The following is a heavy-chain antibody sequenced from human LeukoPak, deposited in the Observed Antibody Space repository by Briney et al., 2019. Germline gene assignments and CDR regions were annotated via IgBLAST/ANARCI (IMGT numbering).Heavy chain of an antibody. CDR1: GFNFHDHA. Sequence: GGSLRLSCAASGFNFHDHAMSWFRQAPGKGPEWVSTIHWNVDTTTYADSVKGRFTISRDNAKSSLYLQMSSLRAEDTAVYYCAKDHDILTDDAFDIWGQGTMVTVSS. CDR2: IHWNVDTT. D-gene: IGHD3-9*01. J-gene: IGHJ3*02. V-gene: IGHV3-20*04. CDR3: AKDHDILTDDAFDI.